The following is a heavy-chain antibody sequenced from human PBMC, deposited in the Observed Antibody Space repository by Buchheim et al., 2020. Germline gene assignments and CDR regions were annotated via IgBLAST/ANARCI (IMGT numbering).Heavy chain of an antibody. J-gene: IGHJ6*03. CDR3: ARGHPLRYFDWLQSTNYYYMDV. V-gene: IGHV3-7*01. CDR1: GFTFSSYW. CDR2: IKQDGSEK. D-gene: IGHD3-9*01. Sequence: EVQLVESGGGLVQPGGSLRLSCAASGFTFSSYWMSWVRQAPGKGLEWVANIKQDGSEKYYVDSVKGRFTISRDNAKNSLYQQMNSLRAEDTAVYYCARGHPLRYFDWLQSTNYYYMDVWGKGTT.